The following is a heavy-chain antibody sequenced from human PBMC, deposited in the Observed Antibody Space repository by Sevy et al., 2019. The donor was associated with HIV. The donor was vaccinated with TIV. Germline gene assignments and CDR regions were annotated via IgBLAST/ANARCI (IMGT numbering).Heavy chain of an antibody. CDR2: ISYDGSKK. J-gene: IGHJ4*02. V-gene: IGHV3-30*18. CDR3: AKLRSAFGPLDD. Sequence: GGSLRLSCAASGFTFSSHGMHWVRQAPGKGLEWMAFISYDGSKKYYPDSVKGRFTISRDNSKNTVYLQMNSLRAEDTAVYSCAKLRSAFGPLDDWGQGTLVTVSS. CDR1: GFTFSSHG. D-gene: IGHD3-16*01.